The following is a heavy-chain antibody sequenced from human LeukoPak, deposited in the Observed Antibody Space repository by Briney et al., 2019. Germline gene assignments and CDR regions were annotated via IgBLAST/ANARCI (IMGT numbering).Heavy chain of an antibody. J-gene: IGHJ4*02. V-gene: IGHV3-9*01. D-gene: IGHD3-10*01. CDR1: GFTFDDYA. Sequence: PGGSLRLSCAASGFTFDDYAMHWVRQAPGKGLEWVSGISWNSGSIGYADSVKGRFTISRDNAKNSLYLQMNSLRAEDTALYYCAKGGVRGVKGYFDYWGQGTLVTVSS. CDR2: ISWNSGSI. CDR3: AKGGVRGVKGYFDY.